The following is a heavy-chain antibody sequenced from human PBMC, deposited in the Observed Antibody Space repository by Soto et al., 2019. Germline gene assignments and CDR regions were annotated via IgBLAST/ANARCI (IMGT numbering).Heavy chain of an antibody. CDR1: GFTFSSYW. CDR2: INSDGSST. CDR3: AREKHYYDSSGYYYVRWFDP. D-gene: IGHD3-22*01. J-gene: IGHJ5*02. Sequence: EVQLVESGGGLVQPGGSLRLSCAASGFTFSSYWMHWVRQAPGKGLVWVSRINSDGSSTSYADSVKGRFTISRDNAKNTPDLPMKRLGAEDKAVDYCAREKHYYDSSGYYYVRWFDPWGQGTLVTVSS. V-gene: IGHV3-74*01.